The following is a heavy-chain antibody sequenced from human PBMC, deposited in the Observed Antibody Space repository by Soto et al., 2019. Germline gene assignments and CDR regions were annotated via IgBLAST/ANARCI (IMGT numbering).Heavy chain of an antibody. J-gene: IGHJ3*02. D-gene: IGHD3-3*01. CDR3: ARGGGVGVAGSAAFDM. CDR2: INPATGAA. CDR1: GYPVTAYY. V-gene: IGHV1-2*01. Sequence: QLHLVQSGAVVKKPGASVTVSCSASGYPVTAYYMHWVRQAPGRGLEWMGGINPATGAAKYTQTSQGRGTSTRDPCTSTGFTELSGLKSEDTVVFYWARGGGVGVAGSAAFDMWGQGTLVTVSS.